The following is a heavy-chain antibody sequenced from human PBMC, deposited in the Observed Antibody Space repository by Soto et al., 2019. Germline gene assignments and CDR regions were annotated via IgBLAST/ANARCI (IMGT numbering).Heavy chain of an antibody. CDR3: AREAGCSGGSCYDAFDI. V-gene: IGHV4-59*01. CDR1: GGSISSYY. D-gene: IGHD2-15*01. CDR2: IYYSGST. J-gene: IGHJ3*02. Sequence: SETLSLTCTVSGGSISSYYWSWIRQPPGKGLEWIGYIYYSGSTNYNPSLKSRVTLSVDTAKNQFSLKLSSVTAADTAVYYCAREAGCSGGSCYDAFDIWGQGTMVTVSS.